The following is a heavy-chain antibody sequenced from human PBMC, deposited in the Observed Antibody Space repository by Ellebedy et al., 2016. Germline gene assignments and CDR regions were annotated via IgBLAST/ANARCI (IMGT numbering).Heavy chain of an antibody. CDR1: GFTFSSYA. Sequence: GESLKISXAASGFTFSSYAMSWVRQAPGKGLEWVSAISGSGGSTYYADSVKGRFTISRDNSKNTLYLQMNSLRAEDTAVYYCGRYCSGDSCYSEVWGQGTLVTVSS. V-gene: IGHV3-23*01. D-gene: IGHD2-15*01. CDR2: ISGSGGST. CDR3: GRYCSGDSCYSEV. J-gene: IGHJ4*02.